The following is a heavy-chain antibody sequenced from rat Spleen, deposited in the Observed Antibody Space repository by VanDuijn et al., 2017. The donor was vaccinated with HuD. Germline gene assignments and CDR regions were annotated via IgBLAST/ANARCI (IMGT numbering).Heavy chain of an antibody. CDR3: TRDGGLH. D-gene: IGHD1-11*01. CDR1: GFSLTSNS. V-gene: IGHV2-1*01. CDR2: IWTGGST. Sequence: QVQLKESGPGLVQPSQTLSLTCTVSGFSLTSNSVSWVRQPIGKGLEWMGIIWTGGSTDYNSALKSRLSISRDTSKSQVFLKMNSLQTEDTAIYFCTRDGGLHWGQGVMVTVSS. J-gene: IGHJ2*01.